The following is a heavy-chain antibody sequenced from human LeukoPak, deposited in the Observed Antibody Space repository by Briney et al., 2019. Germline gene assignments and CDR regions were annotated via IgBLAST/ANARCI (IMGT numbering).Heavy chain of an antibody. CDR3: AREAYYDILTGYYQN. V-gene: IGHV3-23*01. CDR2: ISGSGGST. J-gene: IGHJ4*02. Sequence: GGSLRLSCAASGFTFSSYAMSWVRQAPGKGLGWVSAISGSGGSTYYADSVKGRFTIPRDNSKNTLYLQMNSLRAEDTAVYYCAREAYYDILTGYYQNWGQGTLVTVSS. D-gene: IGHD3-9*01. CDR1: GFTFSSYA.